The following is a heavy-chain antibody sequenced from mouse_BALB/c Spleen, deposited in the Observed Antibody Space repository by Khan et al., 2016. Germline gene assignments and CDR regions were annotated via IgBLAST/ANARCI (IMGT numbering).Heavy chain of an antibody. V-gene: IGHV7-3*02. J-gene: IGHJ1*01. Sequence: EVELVESGGGLVQPGDSLRRSCATSGFTFTDYYISWVRQPPGKALEWLGFSRPKAKGYTTESSASVKGRFTISRANSQSILYLQMNNLRAEDSATYCCARVIVDLWYVDVWGAVTTVTVSS. CDR3: ARVIVDLWYVDV. CDR2: SRPKAKGYTT. CDR1: GFTFTDYY.